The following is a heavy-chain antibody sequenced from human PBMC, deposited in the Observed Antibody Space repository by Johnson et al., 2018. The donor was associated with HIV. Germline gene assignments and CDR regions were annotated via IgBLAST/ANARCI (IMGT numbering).Heavy chain of an antibody. Sequence: EVQLVESGGGVVQPGESLTLSCAASGFTFSSYAMSWVRQAPGKGLEWVSAISGSGGSTYYADSVKGRFTISRDNSKNTLYLQMNSLRAEDTAVYYCTRLPSGYSRDAFDIWGQGTMVTVSS. CDR2: ISGSGGST. V-gene: IGHV3-23*04. CDR1: GFTFSSYA. CDR3: TRLPSGYSRDAFDI. D-gene: IGHD5-18*01. J-gene: IGHJ3*02.